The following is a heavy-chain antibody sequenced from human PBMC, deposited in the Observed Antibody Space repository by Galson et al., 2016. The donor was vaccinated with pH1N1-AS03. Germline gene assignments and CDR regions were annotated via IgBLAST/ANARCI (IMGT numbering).Heavy chain of an antibody. V-gene: IGHV3-23*01. J-gene: IGHJ6*02. CDR1: GFMFSTNA. D-gene: IGHD2-2*01. CDR2: ISASGGDT. CDR3: AKGGKGYCSSATCFSLSYYYYYYGMDV. Sequence: SLRLSCAVSGFMFSTNAMTWVRQAPGKGLEWVSGISASGGDTYYADSVKGRFTVSRDNSKHTRYLQMNSLRADDTAVYYCAKGGKGYCSSATCFSLSYYYYYYGMDVWGQGTTVTVSS.